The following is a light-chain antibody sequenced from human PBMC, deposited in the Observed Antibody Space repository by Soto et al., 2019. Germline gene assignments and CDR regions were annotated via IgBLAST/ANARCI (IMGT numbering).Light chain of an antibody. J-gene: IGKJ4*01. V-gene: IGKV3-11*01. CDR3: QQRSNWPLT. CDR2: DAS. CDR1: QSVSSY. Sequence: VLSPSIRTLSLSHGKRPTPTCRASQSVSSYLAWYQQKPGQAPRLLIYDASNRATGIPARFSGSGSGTDFTLTISSLEPEDFAVYYCQQRSNWPLTFGGGTKVDIK.